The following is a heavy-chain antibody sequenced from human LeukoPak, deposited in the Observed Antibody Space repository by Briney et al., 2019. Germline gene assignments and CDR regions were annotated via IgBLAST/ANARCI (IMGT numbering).Heavy chain of an antibody. CDR3: ARAPGRFLEWLFFYFDY. V-gene: IGHV3-7*01. D-gene: IGHD3-3*01. Sequence: GGSLRLSCAASGFTFSSYWMSWVRQAPGKGLEWVANIKQDGSEKYYVDSVEGRFTIPRDNAKNSLYLQMNSLRAEDTAVYYCARAPGRFLEWLFFYFDYWGQGTLVTVSS. J-gene: IGHJ4*02. CDR1: GFTFSSYW. CDR2: IKQDGSEK.